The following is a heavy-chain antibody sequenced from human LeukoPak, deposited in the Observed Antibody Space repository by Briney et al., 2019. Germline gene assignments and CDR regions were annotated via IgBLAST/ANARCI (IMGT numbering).Heavy chain of an antibody. J-gene: IGHJ3*02. Sequence: PSETLSLPCTVSSVSISSNDNYWGRIRQPPGKGLEWIGSIYYSGSTYYGPSLKRRVTISVDTSKTQFSRRLSVVTAADTAVYDCASMDTTMDEGTAAFDIWGQGTMVTVSS. CDR2: IYYSGST. V-gene: IGHV4-39*01. CDR3: ASMDTTMDEGTAAFDI. D-gene: IGHD5-18*01. CDR1: SVSISSNDNY.